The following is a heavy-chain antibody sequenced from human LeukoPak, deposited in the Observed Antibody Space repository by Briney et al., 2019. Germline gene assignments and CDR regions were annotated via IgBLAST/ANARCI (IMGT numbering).Heavy chain of an antibody. D-gene: IGHD5-18*01. Sequence: GGTLRLSCAASAFTFSSYGMSWVRQAPGKGLEWVSAISGDGRDIFYADAVKGRFTISRDNSKNTLYLQMNSLRAEDTAVYYCARDAGYGYDRFDYWGQGTQVTVSS. CDR3: ARDAGYGYDRFDY. CDR2: ISGDGRDI. J-gene: IGHJ4*02. V-gene: IGHV3-23*01. CDR1: AFTFSSYG.